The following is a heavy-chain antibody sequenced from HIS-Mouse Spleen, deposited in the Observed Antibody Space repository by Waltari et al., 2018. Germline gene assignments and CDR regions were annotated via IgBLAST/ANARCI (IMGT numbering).Heavy chain of an antibody. D-gene: IGHD6-13*01. CDR1: GGSISSYY. V-gene: IGHV4-59*01. CDR3: ARDIIAAAAPDAFDI. J-gene: IGHJ3*02. Sequence: QVQLQESGPGLVKPSETLSLTCTASGGSISSYYWSLIRQPPGKGLEWIGYIYYSGSTNYNPSLKSRVTISVDTSKNQFSLKLSSVTAADTAVYYCARDIIAAAAPDAFDIWGQGTMVTVSS. CDR2: IYYSGST.